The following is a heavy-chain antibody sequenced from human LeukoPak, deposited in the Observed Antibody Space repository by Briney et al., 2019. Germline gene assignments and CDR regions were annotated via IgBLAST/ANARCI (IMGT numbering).Heavy chain of an antibody. CDR3: AKETAPDIVVVPAASDY. Sequence: GGSLRLSCAASGFTFSSYAMSWVRQAPGKGLERVSAISGSGGSTYYADSVKGRFTISRDNSKNTLYLQMNSLRAEDTAVYYCAKETAPDIVVVPAASDYWGQGTLVTVSS. J-gene: IGHJ4*02. V-gene: IGHV3-23*01. CDR1: GFTFSSYA. CDR2: ISGSGGST. D-gene: IGHD2-2*01.